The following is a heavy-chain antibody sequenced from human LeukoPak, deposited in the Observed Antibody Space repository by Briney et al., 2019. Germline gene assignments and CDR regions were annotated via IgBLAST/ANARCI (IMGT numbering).Heavy chain of an antibody. D-gene: IGHD5-24*01. J-gene: IGHJ4*02. CDR1: GFTFSSYW. Sequence: GGSLRLSCAASGFTFSSYWMHWVRQAPGKGLEWVANIKQDGSKKSYVDSVKGRFTISRDNAKNSLYLQMNSLRAEDTAIYYCTRVGYIDEGIDYWGQGTLVTVSS. CDR3: TRVGYIDEGIDY. V-gene: IGHV3-7*04. CDR2: IKQDGSKK.